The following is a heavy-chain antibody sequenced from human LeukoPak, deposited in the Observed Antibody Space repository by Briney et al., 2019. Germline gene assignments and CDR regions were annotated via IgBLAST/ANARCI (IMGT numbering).Heavy chain of an antibody. CDR2: IYHSGST. V-gene: IGHV4-4*02. D-gene: IGHD5-18*01. Sequence: PSGTLSLTCAVSGGSISSSNWWSWVRQPPGEGLEWIGEIYHSGSTNYNPSLKSRVTISVDKSKNQFSLKLSSVTAADTAVYYCASWIQLKGYFDYWGQGTLVTVSS. J-gene: IGHJ4*02. CDR1: GGSISSSNW. CDR3: ASWIQLKGYFDY.